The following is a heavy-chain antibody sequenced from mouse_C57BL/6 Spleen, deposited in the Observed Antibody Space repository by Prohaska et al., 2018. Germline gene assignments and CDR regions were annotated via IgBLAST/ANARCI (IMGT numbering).Heavy chain of an antibody. CDR2: IFPGSGST. CDR1: GYTFTDYY. D-gene: IGHD1-1*01. V-gene: IGHV1-75*01. Sequence: QVQLQQSGPELVKPGASVKISCKASGYTFTDYYIHWVKQRPGQGLEWIGWIFPGSGSTYYNEKFKGKATLTVDKSSSTAYMLLSSLTSEDSAVYFCARYYGSSSWYFDVWGTGTTVTVSS. CDR3: ARYYGSSSWYFDV. J-gene: IGHJ1*03.